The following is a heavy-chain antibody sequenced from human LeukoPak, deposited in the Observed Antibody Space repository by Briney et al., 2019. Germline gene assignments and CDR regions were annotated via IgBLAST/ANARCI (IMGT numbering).Heavy chain of an antibody. D-gene: IGHD6-13*01. Sequence: GGSLRLSCAASGFTLSAYAMHWVRQAPGKGLEWVALISYDGSNKYYADFVKGRFTISRDSSKNTLYLQVNSLRAEDTAVYYCAKEGLGSSWYPNYFDYWGQGTLVAVSS. CDR2: ISYDGSNK. V-gene: IGHV3-30*18. CDR1: GFTLSAYA. J-gene: IGHJ4*02. CDR3: AKEGLGSSWYPNYFDY.